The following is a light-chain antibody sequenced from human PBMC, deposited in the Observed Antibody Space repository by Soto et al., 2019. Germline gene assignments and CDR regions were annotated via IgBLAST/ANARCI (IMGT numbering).Light chain of an antibody. J-gene: IGKJ1*01. Sequence: EIVLTQSPGTLSLSPGERATLSCRASQSVSNNYLAWYQQKPGQAPRPLIYGASNRATGIPDRFSGSGSGTDFTLTISILEPEDFAVYYCQQYGSSGTFGQGTKVDIK. V-gene: IGKV3-20*01. CDR1: QSVSNNY. CDR3: QQYGSSGT. CDR2: GAS.